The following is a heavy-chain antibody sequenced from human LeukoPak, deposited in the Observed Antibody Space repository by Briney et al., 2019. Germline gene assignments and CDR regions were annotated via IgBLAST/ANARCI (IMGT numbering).Heavy chain of an antibody. CDR1: GYSFTSYW. D-gene: IGHD3-22*01. J-gene: IGHJ4*02. Sequence: GESLKISCMGSGYSFTSYWISWVRQMPGKGLEWMGRIDPSDSYTNYSPSFQGHVTISADKSISTAYLQWSSLKASDTAMYYCARQADYDSSGYPHWGQGTLVTVSS. CDR2: IDPSDSYT. CDR3: ARQADYDSSGYPH. V-gene: IGHV5-10-1*01.